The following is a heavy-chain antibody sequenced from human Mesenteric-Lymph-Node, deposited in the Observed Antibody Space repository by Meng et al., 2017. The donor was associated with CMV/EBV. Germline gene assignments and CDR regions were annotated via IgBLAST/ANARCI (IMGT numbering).Heavy chain of an antibody. Sequence: SETLSLTCTVSGGSISSSSYYWGWIRQPPGKGLEWIGSIYYSGSTYYNPSLKSRVTISVDTSKNQFSLKLSSVTAADTAVYYCARHSVLLWFGELLTPAPYFDYWGQGTLVTVSS. CDR3: ARHSVLLWFGELLTPAPYFDY. CDR1: GGSISSSSYY. V-gene: IGHV4-39*07. D-gene: IGHD3-10*01. CDR2: IYYSGST. J-gene: IGHJ4*02.